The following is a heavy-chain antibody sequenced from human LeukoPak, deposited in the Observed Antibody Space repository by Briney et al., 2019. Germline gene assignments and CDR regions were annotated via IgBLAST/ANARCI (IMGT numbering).Heavy chain of an antibody. CDR1: GGSFSGYY. D-gene: IGHD3-22*01. Sequence: SETLSLTCAVNGGSFSGYYWSWIRQSPGKGLEWIGEINHSGSTNYNPSLKSRVTMSVDTSKNQFSLKFSAVTAADTAVYYCARPTYYQYYFAYWGQGPLVTVSS. CDR2: INHSGST. CDR3: ARPTYYQYYFAY. J-gene: IGHJ4*02. V-gene: IGHV4-34*01.